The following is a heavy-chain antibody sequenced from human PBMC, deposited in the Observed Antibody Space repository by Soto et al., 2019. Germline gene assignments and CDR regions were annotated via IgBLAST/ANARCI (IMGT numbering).Heavy chain of an antibody. J-gene: IGHJ4*02. Sequence: ASVKVSCKASGYTFTGYYMHWVRQAPGQGLEWMGWINPNSGGTNYAQKFQGRVPMTRDTSISTAYMELSRLRSDDTAVYYCARVYSYGYGLHYWGQGTLVTVSS. CDR2: INPNSGGT. CDR1: GYTFTGYY. D-gene: IGHD5-18*01. CDR3: ARVYSYGYGLHY. V-gene: IGHV1-2*02.